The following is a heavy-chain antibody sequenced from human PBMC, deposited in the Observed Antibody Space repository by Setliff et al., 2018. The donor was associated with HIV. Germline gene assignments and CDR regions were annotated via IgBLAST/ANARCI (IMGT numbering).Heavy chain of an antibody. Sequence: GGSLRLSCSASGFTFSDHYMDWVRQAPGKGLEWVGRIRNRANSYTTEYAASVQGRFTISRDDSKSSLYLQMNSLKIDDTDVYYCISGGTSPFFHYWGQGTLVTVSS. CDR1: GFTFSDHY. V-gene: IGHV3-72*01. J-gene: IGHJ4*02. CDR2: IRNRANSYTT. D-gene: IGHD3-16*01. CDR3: ISGGTSPFFHY.